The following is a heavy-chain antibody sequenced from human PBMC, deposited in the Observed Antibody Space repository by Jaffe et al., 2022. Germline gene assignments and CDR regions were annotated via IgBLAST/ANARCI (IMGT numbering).Heavy chain of an antibody. D-gene: IGHD3-9*01. V-gene: IGHV1-18*01. Sequence: QVQLVQSGAEVKKPGASVKVSCKASGYTFTSYGISWVRQAPGQGLEWMGWISAYNGNTNYAQKLQGRVTMTTDTSTSTAYMELRSLRSDDTAVYYCARDRRLDFDWLQSPWDFDYWGQGTLVTVSS. CDR2: ISAYNGNT. J-gene: IGHJ4*02. CDR1: GYTFTSYG. CDR3: ARDRRLDFDWLQSPWDFDY.